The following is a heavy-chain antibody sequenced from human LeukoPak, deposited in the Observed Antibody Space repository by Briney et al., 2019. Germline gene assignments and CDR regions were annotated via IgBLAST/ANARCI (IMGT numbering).Heavy chain of an antibody. D-gene: IGHD5-24*01. CDR3: ARRDGYFPYFDY. CDR2: IIPILGIA. CDR1: GGTFISYT. V-gene: IGHV1-69*02. J-gene: IGHJ4*02. Sequence: GASVKVSCKASGGTFISYTISWVRQAPGQGLEWMGRIIPILGIANYAQKFQGRVTITADKSTSTAYMELSSLRSEDTAVYYCARRDGYFPYFDYWGQGTLVTVSS.